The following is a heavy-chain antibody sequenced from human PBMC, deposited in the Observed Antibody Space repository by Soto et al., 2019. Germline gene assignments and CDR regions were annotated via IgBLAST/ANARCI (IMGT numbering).Heavy chain of an antibody. Sequence: QVQLQESGPGLVKPTQTLSLTCTVSGGSISSGDYYWSWIRQPPGKGLEWIGYIYYSGSTYYNPSLKSRVTISVDTSKNQFSLKLSSVTAADTAVYYCARDRGRGGFVFDPWGQGTLVTVSS. CDR2: IYYSGST. V-gene: IGHV4-30-4*01. CDR3: ARDRGRGGFVFDP. J-gene: IGHJ5*02. D-gene: IGHD3-10*01. CDR1: GGSISSGDYY.